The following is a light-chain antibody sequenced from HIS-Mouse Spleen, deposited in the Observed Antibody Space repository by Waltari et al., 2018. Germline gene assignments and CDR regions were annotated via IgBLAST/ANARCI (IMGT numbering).Light chain of an antibody. CDR3: SSYTSSSTVV. CDR2: EVS. J-gene: IGLJ2*01. V-gene: IGLV2-14*01. Sequence: QSALTQPASVSGSPGQSITISCTGTSSDVGGYNYVSWYQQHPGKAPKLMIYEVSNPHQGVANRLSGSKSGNTASLPISGLQAEDEADYYCSSYTSSSTVVFGGGTKLTVL. CDR1: SSDVGGYNY.